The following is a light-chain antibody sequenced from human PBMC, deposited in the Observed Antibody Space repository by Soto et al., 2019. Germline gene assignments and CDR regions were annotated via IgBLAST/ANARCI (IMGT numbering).Light chain of an antibody. V-gene: IGLV2-8*01. Sequence: QSALTQPPPASGSPGQSVTISCTGTSSDVGGYNYVSWYQQHPGKAPKLMIYEVSERPSGVPDRFSGSKSGNTASLTVSGLQAEDEADYYCSSYAGSNNVIFGGGTKLTVL. CDR1: SSDVGGYNY. CDR3: SSYAGSNNVI. J-gene: IGLJ2*01. CDR2: EVS.